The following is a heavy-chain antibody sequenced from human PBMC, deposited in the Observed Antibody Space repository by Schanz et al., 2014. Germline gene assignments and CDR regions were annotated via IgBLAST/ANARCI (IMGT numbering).Heavy chain of an antibody. CDR1: GFTFGTFW. CDR3: ARDKGGYYPFDY. CDR2: INQDGSDK. Sequence: VQLVESGGGLVKPGGSLRLSCAASGFTFGTFWMSWVRQAPGKGLEWVANINQDGSDKSYVDSVKGRVTISRDNAKTSLSLQMNSLRADDPAVYYCARDKGGYYPFDYWGQGSLVTVAS. J-gene: IGHJ4*02. D-gene: IGHD3-22*01. V-gene: IGHV3-7*01.